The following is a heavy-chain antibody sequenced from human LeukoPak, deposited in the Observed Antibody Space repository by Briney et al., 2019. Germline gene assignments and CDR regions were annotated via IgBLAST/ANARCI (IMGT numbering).Heavy chain of an antibody. D-gene: IGHD5-18*01. V-gene: IGHV4-34*01. Sequence: SSETLSLTCAVYGGSFSGYYWSWIGQPPGKGLEWIGEINHSGSTNYNPSLKSRVTISVDTSKNQFSLKLSSVTAADTAVYYCARARKYSYGPWSYWGQGTLVTVSS. CDR2: INHSGST. CDR1: GGSFSGYY. CDR3: ARARKYSYGPWSY. J-gene: IGHJ4*02.